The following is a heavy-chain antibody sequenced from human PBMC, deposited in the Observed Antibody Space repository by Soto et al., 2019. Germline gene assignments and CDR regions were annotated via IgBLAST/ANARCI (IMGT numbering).Heavy chain of an antibody. CDR2: IYHSGST. CDR1: GGSISSSNW. Sequence: SETLSLTCAVSGGSISSSNWWRLFREPPGKGLEWIGEIYHSGSTNYNPSLKSRVTISVDKSKNQFSLKLSSVTAADTAVYYCARAPLYSSGWPDYWGQGTLVTVSS. D-gene: IGHD6-19*01. J-gene: IGHJ4*02. CDR3: ARAPLYSSGWPDY. V-gene: IGHV4-4*02.